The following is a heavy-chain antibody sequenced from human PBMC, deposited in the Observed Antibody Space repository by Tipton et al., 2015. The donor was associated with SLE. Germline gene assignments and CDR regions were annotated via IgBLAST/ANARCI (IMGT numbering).Heavy chain of an antibody. Sequence: TLSLTSAGFGGSFSGYYWRWSRQPPGKGLEWIGEINHSGSTNYNPSLKSRVTITVDTSKNHFSLKLSSVTAADTAVYYCARQEYSGSPGGNWFDPWGQGTLVTASS. CDR2: INHSGST. CDR3: ARQEYSGSPGGNWFDP. CDR1: GGSFSGYY. D-gene: IGHD1-26*01. V-gene: IGHV4-34*01. J-gene: IGHJ5*02.